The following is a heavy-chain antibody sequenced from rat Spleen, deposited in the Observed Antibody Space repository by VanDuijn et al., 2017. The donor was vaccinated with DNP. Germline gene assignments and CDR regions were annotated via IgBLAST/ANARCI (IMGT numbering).Heavy chain of an antibody. V-gene: IGHV5-22*01. CDR3: ASLPYYGHWGDYYDSTFYPYYFDY. CDR1: GFPFSDYF. Sequence: EVRLVESGGGLVQPGRSLKLSCAASGFPFSDYFMAWVRQAPNKGLEWVASISYEGSSTHYGDSVKGRFTISRDNAKSTLYLQMDSLRSEDTATYYCASLPYYGHWGDYYDSTFYPYYFDYWGQGVMVTVSS. D-gene: IGHD1-12*02. CDR2: ISYEGSST. J-gene: IGHJ2*01.